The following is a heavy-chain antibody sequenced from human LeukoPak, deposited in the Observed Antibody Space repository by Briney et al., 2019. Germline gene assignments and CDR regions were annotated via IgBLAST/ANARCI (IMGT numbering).Heavy chain of an antibody. Sequence: SETLSLTCTVSGGSISSSSYYWGWIRQPPGKGLEWIGSIYYSGSTYYNPSLKSRVTISVDTSKNQFSLKLSSVTAADTAVYYCARDPGIAAADYYFDYWGQGTLVTVSS. CDR3: ARDPGIAAADYYFDY. CDR1: GGSISSSSYY. D-gene: IGHD6-13*01. CDR2: IYYSGST. J-gene: IGHJ4*02. V-gene: IGHV4-39*07.